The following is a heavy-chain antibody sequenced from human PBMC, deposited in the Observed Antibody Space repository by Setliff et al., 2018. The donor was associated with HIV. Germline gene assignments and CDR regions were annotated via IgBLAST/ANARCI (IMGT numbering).Heavy chain of an antibody. V-gene: IGHV3-23*01. CDR1: GLTFSTSA. CDR2: ISRSGVST. J-gene: IGHJ4*02. D-gene: IGHD4-4*01. Sequence: GGSLRLSCVVSGLTFSTSAMSWVCQGPGKGLHWVAGISRSGVSTHYADPVKGRFSISRDNSKNTLLLQMNSLRVEDTALYYCVKGGDYNRRGFFDSWGLGTLVTVSS. CDR3: VKGGDYNRRGFFDS.